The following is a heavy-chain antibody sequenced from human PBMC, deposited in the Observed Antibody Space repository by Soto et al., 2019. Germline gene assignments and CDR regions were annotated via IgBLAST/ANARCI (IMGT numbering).Heavy chain of an antibody. J-gene: IGHJ6*03. CDR2: INHLGSI. D-gene: IGHD2-21*01. Sequence: SETLSLTCVVSGGSLSDYFWSWIRQPPGMALEWIGEINHLGSINYNPSLESRVTMSVDTSKNQFSLTLNSVTAADTATYYCARGGISHWAYFYYMDVWDRGTTVTVSS. CDR3: ARGGISHWAYFYYMDV. CDR1: GGSLSDYF. V-gene: IGHV4-34*01.